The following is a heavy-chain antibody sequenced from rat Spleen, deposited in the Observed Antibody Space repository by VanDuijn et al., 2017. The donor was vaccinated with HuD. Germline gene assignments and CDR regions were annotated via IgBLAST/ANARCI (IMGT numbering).Heavy chain of an antibody. Sequence: QVQLKESGPGLVQPSQTLSLTCTVSGFSLSNYGVIWVRQPPGKGLEWMGGIWGDGSTNYNSALKSRLSISRDTSKSQVFLKMNSLQTEDIATYYCVRDRHYYPYVMDTWGQGVMVTVSS. D-gene: IGHD1-6*01. CDR3: VRDRHYYPYVMDT. J-gene: IGHJ2*01. CDR1: GFSLSNYG. CDR2: IWGDGST. V-gene: IGHV2-13*01.